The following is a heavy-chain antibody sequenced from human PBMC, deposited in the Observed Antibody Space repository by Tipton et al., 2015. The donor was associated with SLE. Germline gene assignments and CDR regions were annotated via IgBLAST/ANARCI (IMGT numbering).Heavy chain of an antibody. Sequence: TLSLTCAVYGGSVSGHYWSWIRQPPGKGLEWIGSIYYSGSTYYNPSLKSRVTISVDTSKNQFSLKLSSVTAADTAVYYCATSDGGGAYFDYWGQGTLVTVSS. CDR2: IYYSGST. CDR3: ATSDGGGAYFDY. V-gene: IGHV4-34*01. CDR1: GGSVSGHY. J-gene: IGHJ4*02.